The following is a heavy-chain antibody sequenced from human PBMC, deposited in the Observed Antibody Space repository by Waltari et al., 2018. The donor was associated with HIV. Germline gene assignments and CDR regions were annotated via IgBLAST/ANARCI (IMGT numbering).Heavy chain of an antibody. V-gene: IGHV4-59*08. CDR2: IYYSGST. D-gene: IGHD2-15*01. CDR3: ARHGRGQGFDY. Sequence: QVQLQESGPGLVKPSETLSLTCTVSGGSISSYYWSWIRQPPGKGLEWIGYIYYSGSTNYNPSLKSRVTISVDTSKNQFSLKLSSVTAADTAVYYCARHGRGQGFDYWGQGTLVTVSS. J-gene: IGHJ4*02. CDR1: GGSISSYY.